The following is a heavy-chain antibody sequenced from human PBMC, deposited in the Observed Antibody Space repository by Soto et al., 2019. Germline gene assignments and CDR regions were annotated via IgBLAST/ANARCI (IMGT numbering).Heavy chain of an antibody. D-gene: IGHD5-18*01. CDR1: GYTFTSHG. V-gene: IGHV1-18*01. CDR2: IRDYNGNK. J-gene: IGHJ4*02. CDR3: ARALGYSYGYLY. Sequence: ASVKVSCKASGYTFTSHGISPARQAPGQGLEWMGGIRDYNGNKHNALKLQGRATMTTDTSTITAYMAVRSLTFDDTAVHYCARALGYSYGYLYWGQGSLVTVTA.